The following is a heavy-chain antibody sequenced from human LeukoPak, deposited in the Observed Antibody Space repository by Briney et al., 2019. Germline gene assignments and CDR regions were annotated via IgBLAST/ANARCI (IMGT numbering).Heavy chain of an antibody. Sequence: SETLSLTCAVYGGSFSGYYWSWIRQPPGEGLEWIGEINHSGSTNYNPSLKSRVTISVDTSKNQFSLKLSSVTAADTAVYYCARGNIVVVPAAGYYFDYWGQGTLVTVSS. CDR2: INHSGST. D-gene: IGHD2-2*01. J-gene: IGHJ4*02. CDR3: ARGNIVVVPAAGYYFDY. CDR1: GGSFSGYY. V-gene: IGHV4-34*01.